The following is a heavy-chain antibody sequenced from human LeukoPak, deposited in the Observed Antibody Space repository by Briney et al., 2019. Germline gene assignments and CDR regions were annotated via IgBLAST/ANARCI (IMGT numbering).Heavy chain of an antibody. D-gene: IGHD6-13*01. J-gene: IGHJ4*02. CDR3: ASRSSSWYFDY. CDR2: IKQDGSEK. CDR1: GFTFSSYW. V-gene: IGHV3-7*01. Sequence: GSLRFSCAASGFTFSSYWMSWVRQAPGKGLEWVANIKQDGSEKYYVDSVKGRFTISRDNAKNSLYLQMNSLRAEDTAVYYCASRSSSWYFDYWGQGTLVTVSS.